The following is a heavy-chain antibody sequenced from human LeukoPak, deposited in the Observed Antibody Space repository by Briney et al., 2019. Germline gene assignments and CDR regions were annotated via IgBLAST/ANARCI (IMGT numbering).Heavy chain of an antibody. V-gene: IGHV4-34*01. J-gene: IGHJ3*02. CDR3: ARMTSGAFDM. Sequence: SETLSLTCAVYSGSFNGYYWSWIRQPPGKGLEWIGEINHSGSTNYNPSLKRRVTMSVDTSKNQFSLKLSSVTAADPAVYYCARMTSGAFDMWGQGTMVTVSS. CDR1: SGSFNGYY. CDR2: INHSGST.